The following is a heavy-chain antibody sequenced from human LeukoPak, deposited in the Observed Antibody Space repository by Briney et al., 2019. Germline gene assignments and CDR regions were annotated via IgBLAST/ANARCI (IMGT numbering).Heavy chain of an antibody. V-gene: IGHV3-7*01. CDR2: IKQDVSEK. Sequence: PGGSLRLSCAASGFTFSSYWMTWVRQAPGKGLEWVANIKQDVSEKYFVDSVRGRFTISRDNAKNSLYLQMNSLRAEDTAAYYCARDLASDYGGIPFDYWGQGTLVTVSS. CDR1: GFTFSSYW. CDR3: ARDLASDYGGIPFDY. J-gene: IGHJ4*02. D-gene: IGHD4-23*01.